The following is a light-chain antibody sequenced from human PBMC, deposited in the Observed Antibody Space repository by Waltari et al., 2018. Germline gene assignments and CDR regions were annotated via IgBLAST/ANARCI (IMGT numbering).Light chain of an antibody. J-gene: IGLJ2*01. Sequence: QAALTQPDPVSGSPGQSLTIPCTWTRSHAGGCQDVSWYQHYPGKAPKVTIYDAINRPSGVSNRVSGSKSGNSASLTISGLQAEDEADYYCGSFISSTTGIFGGGTRLTVL. CDR1: RSHAGGCQD. CDR2: DAI. CDR3: GSFISSTTGI. V-gene: IGLV2-14*03.